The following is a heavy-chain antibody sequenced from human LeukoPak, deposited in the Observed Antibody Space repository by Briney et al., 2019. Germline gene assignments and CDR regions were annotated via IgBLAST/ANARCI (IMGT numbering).Heavy chain of an antibody. Sequence: GGSLRLLCAASGFTFDLYAMHWVRHAPGKGMEWVSGISWNSGSIGYADSVKGRFTISRDNAKNSLYLQMNSLRAEDTALYYCAKGVAATHSAGILDYWGQGTLVTVSS. V-gene: IGHV3-9*01. J-gene: IGHJ4*02. D-gene: IGHD2-15*01. CDR2: ISWNSGSI. CDR1: GFTFDLYA. CDR3: AKGVAATHSAGILDY.